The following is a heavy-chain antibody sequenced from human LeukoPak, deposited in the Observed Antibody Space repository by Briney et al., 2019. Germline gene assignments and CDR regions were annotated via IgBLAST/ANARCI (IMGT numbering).Heavy chain of an antibody. J-gene: IGHJ4*02. CDR2: INHSGST. Sequence: SETLSLTCAVYGGSFSGYYWSWIRQPPGKGLEWIGEINHSGSTNYNPPLKSRVTISVDTSKNQFSLKLSSVTAADTAVYYCAGFDNYGSGDWGQGTLVTVSS. CDR1: GGSFSGYY. D-gene: IGHD3-10*01. CDR3: AGFDNYGSGD. V-gene: IGHV4-34*01.